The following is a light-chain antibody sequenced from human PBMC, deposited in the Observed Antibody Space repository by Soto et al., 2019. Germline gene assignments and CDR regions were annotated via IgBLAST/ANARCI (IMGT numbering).Light chain of an antibody. J-gene: IGKJ5*01. CDR3: QQYRSLPIT. CDR2: DAV. Sequence: DIQMTQSPSSLSASVGDRVAITCQASQGIDRSLNWYQQKPGKAPKLLIFDAVNLKTGVPSRFSGSGSETDFIFTISSLQPEDIATYYCQQYRSLPITFGQGTRLDIK. V-gene: IGKV1-33*01. CDR1: QGIDRS.